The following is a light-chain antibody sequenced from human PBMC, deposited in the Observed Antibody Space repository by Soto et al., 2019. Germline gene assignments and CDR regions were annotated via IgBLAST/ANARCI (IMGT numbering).Light chain of an antibody. J-gene: IGLJ3*02. Sequence: QSVLTQPPSVSGAPGQRVSISCTGSSSNIGARFDVHWYQQVAGAAPKLLIFDNKYRPSGVPARFSGSKSGTSASLVITGLQAEDEADYYCAAWDDSLNGWVFGGGTKLTVL. V-gene: IGLV1-40*01. CDR3: AAWDDSLNGWV. CDR1: SSNIGARFD. CDR2: DNK.